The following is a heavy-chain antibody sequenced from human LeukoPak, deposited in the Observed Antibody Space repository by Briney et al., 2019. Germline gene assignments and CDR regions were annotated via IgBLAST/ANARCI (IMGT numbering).Heavy chain of an antibody. CDR2: ISAYNGNT. CDR3: ARGMFCGGDCYGDDY. Sequence: ASVKVSCKASGYTFTSYGISWVRQAPGQGLEWMGWISAYNGNTNYAQKLQGRVTMTTDTSTSTAYMELRGLRSDDTAVYYCARGMFCGGDCYGDDYWGQGTLVTVSS. V-gene: IGHV1-18*01. J-gene: IGHJ4*02. D-gene: IGHD2-21*01. CDR1: GYTFTSYG.